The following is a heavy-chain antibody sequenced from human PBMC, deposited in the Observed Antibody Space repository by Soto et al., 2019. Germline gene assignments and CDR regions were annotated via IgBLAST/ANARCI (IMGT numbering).Heavy chain of an antibody. V-gene: IGHV4-59*01. J-gene: IGHJ4*02. D-gene: IGHD3-16*01. CDR1: GGSISSYY. Sequence: PSETLSLTCTVSGGSISSYYWSWIRQPPGKGLEWIGYIYYSGSTNYNPSLKSRVTISVDTSKNQFSLKLSSVTAADTAVYYCARSKTTFSDGFDYWGQGTLVTVSS. CDR2: IYYSGST. CDR3: ARSKTTFSDGFDY.